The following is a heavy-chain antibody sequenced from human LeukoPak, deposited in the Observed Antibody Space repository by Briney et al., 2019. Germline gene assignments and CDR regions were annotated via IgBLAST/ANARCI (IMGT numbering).Heavy chain of an antibody. CDR1: GFTFSRSS. D-gene: IGHD4-23*01. V-gene: IGHV3-7*04. Sequence: PGGPLRLSCAASGFTFSRSSMSWVRQAPGKGLEWVASIKEDGSEMYYVDFVKGRFTISRDNTKNSLYLQMNSLRAEDTAVYYCARGRRWNDYWGQGTLVTVSS. J-gene: IGHJ4*02. CDR2: IKEDGSEM. CDR3: ARGRRWNDY.